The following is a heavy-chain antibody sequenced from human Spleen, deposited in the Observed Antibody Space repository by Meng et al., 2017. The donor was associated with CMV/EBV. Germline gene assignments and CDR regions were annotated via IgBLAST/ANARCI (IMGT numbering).Heavy chain of an antibody. Sequence: QLPAPGSGLVLVKPAETLSLACTVSRGSISGSSYYWGWSRQPPGKGLEWIGSIYYSGSTYYNPSLKSRVTISVDTSKNQFSLKLSSVTAADTAVYYCARGAGYWGQGTLVTVSS. CDR1: RGSISGSSYY. CDR2: IYYSGST. CDR3: ARGAGY. J-gene: IGHJ4*02. V-gene: IGHV4-39*07.